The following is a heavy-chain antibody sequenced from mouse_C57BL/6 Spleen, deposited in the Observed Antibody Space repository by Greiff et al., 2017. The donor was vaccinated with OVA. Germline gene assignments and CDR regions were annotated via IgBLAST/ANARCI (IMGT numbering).Heavy chain of an antibody. V-gene: IGHV1-4*01. CDR2: INPSSGYT. CDR1: GYTFTSYT. J-gene: IGHJ1*01. Sequence: QVQLQQSGAELARPGASVKMSCKASGYTFTSYTMHWVKQRPGQGLEWIGYINPSSGYTKYKQKFKDRATLAADKSSSTAYMQLSSLTSEDSAVYYCARTRDYGDFDVWGPGTTVTVSS. CDR3: ARTRDYGDFDV.